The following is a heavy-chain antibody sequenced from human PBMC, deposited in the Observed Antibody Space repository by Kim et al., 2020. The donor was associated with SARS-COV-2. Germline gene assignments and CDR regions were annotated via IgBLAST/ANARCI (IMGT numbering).Heavy chain of an antibody. J-gene: IGHJ5*02. D-gene: IGHD6-19*01. CDR3: AKRGTSGSGWYGNWFDP. V-gene: IGHV3-30*02. Sequence: VKGRFTISRDNSKNTLYLQMNSLRAEDTAVYYCAKRGTSGSGWYGNWFDPWRQGTLVTVSS.